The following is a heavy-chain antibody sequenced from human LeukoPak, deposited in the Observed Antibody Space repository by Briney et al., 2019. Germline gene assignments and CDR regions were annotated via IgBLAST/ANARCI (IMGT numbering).Heavy chain of an antibody. CDR3: ARVSRTGYSSGWYPY. CDR2: INPNSGGT. D-gene: IGHD6-19*01. J-gene: IGHJ4*02. Sequence: ASVKVSCKASGYTFTGYYMHWVRQAPGQGLEWMGWINPNSGGTNYAQKFQGRVTMTRDTSISTAYMELSRLRSDDTAVYYCARVSRTGYSSGWYPYWGQGTLVTVSS. V-gene: IGHV1-2*02. CDR1: GYTFTGYY.